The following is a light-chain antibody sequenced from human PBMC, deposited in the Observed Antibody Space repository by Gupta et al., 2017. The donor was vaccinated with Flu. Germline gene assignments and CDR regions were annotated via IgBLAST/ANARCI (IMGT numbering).Light chain of an antibody. CDR3: QSYDSSLSGYYV. V-gene: IGLV1-40*01. CDR1: SPNLGAGYH. Sequence: QSVLTQPPSVSGAPGQRVTISCTGSSPNLGAGYHVHWYQQLPGIAPKLLIYSNTNRPSGVPDRFSGSKSGTSASLAITGLQAEDEADYYCQSYDSSLSGYYVFGTGTKVAVL. CDR2: SNT. J-gene: IGLJ1*01.